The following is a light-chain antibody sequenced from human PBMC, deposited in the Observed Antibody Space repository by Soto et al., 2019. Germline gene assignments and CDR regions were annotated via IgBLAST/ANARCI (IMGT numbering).Light chain of an antibody. CDR1: SSDVGGYNY. Sequence: QSVLTQPASVSGSPGQSITISCTGTSSDVGGYNYVSWYQQHPGKAPKLMIYDVSSRPSGVSNRFSGSKSGNTASLTISGLQAEDEADYYCTSYTSSNTHVFGGGTKVTVL. CDR3: TSYTSSNTHV. CDR2: DVS. J-gene: IGLJ1*01. V-gene: IGLV2-14*03.